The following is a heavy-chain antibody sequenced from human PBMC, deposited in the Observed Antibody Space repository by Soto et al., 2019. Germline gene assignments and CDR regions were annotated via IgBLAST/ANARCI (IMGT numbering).Heavy chain of an antibody. Sequence: QVQLVQSGAEVKKPGASVKVSCKASGYTFTSYYMHWVRQAPGQGLEWMGIINPSGGSTSYAQKFQGRVTMNGDTSTSTVYMELSSLRSEDTAVYYCARTVRDGYNEGWFDPWGQGTLVTVSS. CDR2: INPSGGST. CDR1: GYTFTSYY. CDR3: ARTVRDGYNEGWFDP. J-gene: IGHJ5*02. D-gene: IGHD5-12*01. V-gene: IGHV1-46*01.